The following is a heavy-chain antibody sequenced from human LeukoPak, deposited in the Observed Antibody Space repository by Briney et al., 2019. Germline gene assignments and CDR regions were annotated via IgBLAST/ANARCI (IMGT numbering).Heavy chain of an antibody. CDR1: GGSISSSKW. CDR2: ISHSGST. Sequence: SGTLSLTCTVSGGSISSSKWWSWVRQPPGKGLEWIGEISHSGSTNYNPSLKSRVTISVDTSKNQFSLKLSSVTAADTAVYYCARKDGEEGDYGKRGSYYFDYWGQGTLVTVSS. J-gene: IGHJ4*02. CDR3: ARKDGEEGDYGKRGSYYFDY. D-gene: IGHD4-17*01. V-gene: IGHV4-4*02.